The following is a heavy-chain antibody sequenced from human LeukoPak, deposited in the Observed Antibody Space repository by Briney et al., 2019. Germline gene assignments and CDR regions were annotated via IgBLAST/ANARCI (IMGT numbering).Heavy chain of an antibody. V-gene: IGHV1-18*01. CDR1: GYTITSYD. CDR3: ARAPRSYNWFDP. Sequence: ASVKVSCKASGYTITSYDITWVRQAPGQGLEWMGWISAYNGNTDYAQTLQGRVTMTTDTSTSTAYMELRTLRSDDTAVYYCARAPRSYNWFDPWGQGTLVTVSS. D-gene: IGHD3-16*02. J-gene: IGHJ5*02. CDR2: ISAYNGNT.